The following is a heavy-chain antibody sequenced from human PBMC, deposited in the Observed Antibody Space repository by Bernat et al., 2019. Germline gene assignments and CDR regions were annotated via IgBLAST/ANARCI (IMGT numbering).Heavy chain of an antibody. CDR1: GGTFSSYA. V-gene: IGHV1-69*01. Sequence: QVQLVQSGAEVKKPGSSVKVSCKASGGTFSSYAISWVRQAPGQGLEWMGGIIPIFGTANYAQKFQGRVTITADESTSTAYMELSRLRSEDTAVYYCARGSFIRDYYDSSGRSDAFDIWGQGTMVTVSS. D-gene: IGHD3-22*01. CDR3: ARGSFIRDYYDSSGRSDAFDI. CDR2: IIPIFGTA. J-gene: IGHJ3*02.